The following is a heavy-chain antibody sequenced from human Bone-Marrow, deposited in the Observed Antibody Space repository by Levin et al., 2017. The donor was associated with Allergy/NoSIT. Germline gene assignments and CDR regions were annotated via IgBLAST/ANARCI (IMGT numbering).Heavy chain of an antibody. Sequence: PGGSLRLSCAASGFTFSSYVMAWIRQAPGERLEGVPSISYSGDATYYGNSVKGRFTISRDNSKNTLYLQMDSLRVEDTATYYCVGILEPHLDSFYYGCDVWGQGTSVTVSS. V-gene: IGHV3-23*01. J-gene: IGHJ6*02. D-gene: IGHD3-3*01. CDR1: GFTFSSYV. CDR2: ISYSGDAT. CDR3: VGILEPHLDSFYYGCDV.